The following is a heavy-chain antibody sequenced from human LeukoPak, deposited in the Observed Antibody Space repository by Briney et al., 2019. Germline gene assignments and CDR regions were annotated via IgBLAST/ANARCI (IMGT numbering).Heavy chain of an antibody. J-gene: IGHJ4*02. D-gene: IGHD6-19*01. V-gene: IGHV5-51*03. CDR1: GYTFATYW. Sequence: GEPVKISCKGSGYTFATYWIGWVRQMPGKGLEWMGHIYPGDSDTRYNPSFQAQVTISADKSITTAYLQWSSLKASDTAMYYCARHVVPYSSGLAGFDYWGQGTLVTVSS. CDR2: IYPGDSDT. CDR3: ARHVVPYSSGLAGFDY.